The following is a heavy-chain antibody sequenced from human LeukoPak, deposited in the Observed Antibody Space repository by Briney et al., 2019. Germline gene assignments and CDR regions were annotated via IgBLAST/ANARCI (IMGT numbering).Heavy chain of an antibody. Sequence: SVKVSCKASGGTFSSYSISWVRQAPGQGLEWMGGISPIFDTANYAQRFQGRVTITTDESTSTAYMELSSLRSEDTAVYYCARGLSRHQLWLHYWGEETLVTVSS. CDR2: ISPIFDTA. CDR1: GGTFSSYS. CDR3: ARGLSRHQLWLHY. V-gene: IGHV1-69*05. J-gene: IGHJ4*02. D-gene: IGHD5-18*01.